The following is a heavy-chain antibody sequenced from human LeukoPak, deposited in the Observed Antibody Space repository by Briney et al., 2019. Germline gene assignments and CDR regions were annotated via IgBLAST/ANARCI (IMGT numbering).Heavy chain of an antibody. CDR3: AKSIGCSGGSCYFHPNDAFDI. J-gene: IGHJ3*02. CDR1: GFTVSSNY. CDR2: IYSGGST. D-gene: IGHD2-15*01. Sequence: GGSLRLSCAASGFTVSSNYMSWVRQAPGKGLEWVSVIYSGGSTYYADSVKGRFTISRDNSKNTLYLQMNSLRAEDTAVYYCAKSIGCSGGSCYFHPNDAFDIWGRGTMVTVSS. V-gene: IGHV3-53*01.